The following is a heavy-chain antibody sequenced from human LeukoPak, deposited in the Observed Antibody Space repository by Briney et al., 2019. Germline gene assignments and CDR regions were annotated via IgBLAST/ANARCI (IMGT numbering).Heavy chain of an antibody. V-gene: IGHV1-18*04. CDR1: GYTFTSYY. CDR2: ISAYNGHT. J-gene: IGHJ5*02. Sequence: ASVKVSCKASGYTFTSYYMHWVRQAPGQGLEWMGWISAYNGHTNYAQKFQGRVTMTTDTSTNTAYMELSSLRSEDTAVYYCATDLGSGSYLSWFDPWGQGTLVTVSS. CDR3: ATDLGSGSYLSWFDP. D-gene: IGHD1-26*01.